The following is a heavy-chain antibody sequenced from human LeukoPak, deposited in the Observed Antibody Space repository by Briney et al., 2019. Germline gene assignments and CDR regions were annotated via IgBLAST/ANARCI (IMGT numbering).Heavy chain of an antibody. J-gene: IGHJ5*02. CDR3: ARATTVPNWFDP. V-gene: IGHV4-34*01. CDR1: GGSFSGYY. Sequence: ETLSLTCAVYGGSFSGYYWSWIRQPPGKGLEWIGEINHSGSTNYNPSLKSRVTISVDTSKNQFSLKLSSVTAADTAVYYCARATTVPNWFDPWGQGTLVTVSS. D-gene: IGHD4-17*01. CDR2: INHSGST.